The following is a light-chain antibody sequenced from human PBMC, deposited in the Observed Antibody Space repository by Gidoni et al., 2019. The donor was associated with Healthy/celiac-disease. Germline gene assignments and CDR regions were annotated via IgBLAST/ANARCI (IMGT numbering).Light chain of an antibody. V-gene: IGKV4-1*01. CDR2: WAS. Sequence: DIVMTQSPDSLAVALGERATINCKSSQSVLYSSNNKNYLAWYQQKPGQPPKLLIYWASTRESGVPDRFSGSGSVPDFTLTISSLQAEDVAVYYCQQYYSTPPTFXPXTKVDIK. CDR3: QQYYSTPPT. J-gene: IGKJ3*01. CDR1: QSVLYSSNNKNY.